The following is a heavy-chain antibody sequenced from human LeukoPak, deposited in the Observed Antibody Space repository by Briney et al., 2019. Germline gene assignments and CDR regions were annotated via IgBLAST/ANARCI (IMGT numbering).Heavy chain of an antibody. CDR2: VHTSGST. V-gene: IGHV4-61*02. CDR1: RGPITSGAYY. D-gene: IGHD3-22*01. Sequence: PSETLSLTYTVSRGPITSGAYYWSWIRQPAGKGLEWIGRVHTSGSTNYNPSLESRVTISIDTSKNQFSLKLSSVTAADTAVYYCARLKQGSGYVTYYFDYWGQGTLVTVSS. J-gene: IGHJ4*02. CDR3: ARLKQGSGYVTYYFDY.